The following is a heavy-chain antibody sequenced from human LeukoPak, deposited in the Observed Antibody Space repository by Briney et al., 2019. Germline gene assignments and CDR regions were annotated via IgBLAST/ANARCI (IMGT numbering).Heavy chain of an antibody. CDR1: GGSISSSSYY. J-gene: IGHJ4*02. CDR3: ARHLAYCGGDCYSDFDY. Sequence: PSETLSLTCTVSGGSISSSSYYWGWIRQPPGKGLEWIGSIYYSGSTYYNPSLKSRVTTSVDTSKNQFSLKLSSVTAADTAVYYCARHLAYCGGDCYSDFDYWGQGTLVTVSS. D-gene: IGHD2-21*02. CDR2: IYYSGST. V-gene: IGHV4-39*01.